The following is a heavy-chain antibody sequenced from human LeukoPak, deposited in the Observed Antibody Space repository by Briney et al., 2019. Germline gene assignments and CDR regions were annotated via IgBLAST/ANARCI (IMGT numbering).Heavy chain of an antibody. CDR1: GFTSSNYW. Sequence: GGALRLSCASPGFTSSNYWMIRVRQAPGKGVEWVGNIKQDGSEKRYADSVRGRFSISRDNAQTSLYLQMNSLRAEDTAVYYCARASDPWLQLTWGQGTLVTVSS. CDR2: IKQDGSEK. J-gene: IGHJ5*02. D-gene: IGHD5-24*01. V-gene: IGHV3-7*05. CDR3: ARASDPWLQLT.